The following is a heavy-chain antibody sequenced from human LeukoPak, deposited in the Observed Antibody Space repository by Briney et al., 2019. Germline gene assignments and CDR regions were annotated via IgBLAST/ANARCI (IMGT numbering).Heavy chain of an antibody. CDR2: ISWNSGSI. CDR1: GFTFSSYS. Sequence: GGSLRLSCAASGFTFSSYSMTWVRQAPGKGLEWVSGISWNSGSIGYADSVKGRFTISRDNAKNSLYLQMNSLRAEDTALYYCAKARKQWLAFFDYWGQGTLVTVSS. V-gene: IGHV3-9*01. D-gene: IGHD6-19*01. CDR3: AKARKQWLAFFDY. J-gene: IGHJ4*02.